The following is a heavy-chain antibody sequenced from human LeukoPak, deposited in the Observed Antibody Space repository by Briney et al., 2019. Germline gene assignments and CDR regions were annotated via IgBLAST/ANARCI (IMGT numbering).Heavy chain of an antibody. CDR2: INHSGST. J-gene: IGHJ4*02. V-gene: IGHV4-34*01. Sequence: SETLSLTCAVYGGSFSGYYWSWIRQPPGKGLEWIGEINHSGSTNYNPSLKSRVTTSVDTSKNQFSLKLSSVTAADTAVYYCARGWYSSSWYYWGQGTLVTVSS. CDR3: ARGWYSSSWYY. D-gene: IGHD6-13*01. CDR1: GGSFSGYY.